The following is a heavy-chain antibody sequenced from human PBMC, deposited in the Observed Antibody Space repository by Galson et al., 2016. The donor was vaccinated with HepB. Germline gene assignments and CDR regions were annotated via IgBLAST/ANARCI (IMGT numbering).Heavy chain of an antibody. CDR1: GFSFSDFG. V-gene: IGHV3-30*18. Sequence: SLRLSCAASGFSFSDFGMHWVRQAPGKGLEWVAAISFNGGTNKRAESLKGRISISRDNSKNTLYLEMSSLSADDTAVYYCAKELGVFDAFDIWCQGTTVIVSS. J-gene: IGHJ3*02. CDR2: ISFNGGTN. D-gene: IGHD3-3*02. CDR3: AKELGVFDAFDI.